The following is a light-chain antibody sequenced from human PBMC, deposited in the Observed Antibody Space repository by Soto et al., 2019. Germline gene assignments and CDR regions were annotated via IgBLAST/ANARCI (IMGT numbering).Light chain of an antibody. CDR3: TSYSSGSSLVI. J-gene: IGLJ2*01. CDR1: SSDVGDYNY. CDR2: EVT. V-gene: IGLV2-14*01. Sequence: QSALTQPASVSGSPGQSITFPCTGTSSDVGDYNYVSWYRQHPGNAPKLIIYEVTNRPSGISNRFSGSKSGNTASLTISGLQADDESYYYCTSYSSGSSLVIFGGGTKLTVL.